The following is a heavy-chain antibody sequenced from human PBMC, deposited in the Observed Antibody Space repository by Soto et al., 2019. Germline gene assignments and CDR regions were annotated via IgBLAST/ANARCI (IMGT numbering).Heavy chain of an antibody. Sequence: SETLSLTCTFSGGSVTCVSYYWSWIRQSPAKGLEWIGYFYYSGTTNYNPSPKSRVTISADTSKNQVSLTVNSVTAADTAVYYCARTSHDRTGYYYFDYWGRGTLVTVSS. CDR2: FYYSGTT. J-gene: IGHJ4*02. V-gene: IGHV4-61*01. CDR1: GGSVTCVSYY. D-gene: IGHD3-9*01. CDR3: ARTSHDRTGYYYFDY.